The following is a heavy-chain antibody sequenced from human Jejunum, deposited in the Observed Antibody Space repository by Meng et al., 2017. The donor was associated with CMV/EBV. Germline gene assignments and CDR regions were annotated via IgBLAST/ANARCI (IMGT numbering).Heavy chain of an antibody. CDR3: ARAGDFRFDY. CDR1: GFTVSSSW. J-gene: IGHJ4*02. V-gene: IGHV3-74*01. CDR2: INIAGSTT. Sequence: SCAASGFTVSSSWMHWVRQATGEGLVWVSHINIAGSTTNYADSVKGRFTISKDNAKNTLYLQMNSLRAEDTAVYYCARAGDFRFDYWGQGTLVTVSS. D-gene: IGHD7-27*01.